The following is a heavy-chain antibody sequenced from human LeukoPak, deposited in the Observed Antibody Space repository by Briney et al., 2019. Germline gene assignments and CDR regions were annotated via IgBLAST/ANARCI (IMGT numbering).Heavy chain of an antibody. CDR3: ARVTYSSSWYLGYYYYYMDV. V-gene: IGHV1-2*02. CDR2: INPNSGGT. Sequence: ASVKVSCKASGYTFTGYYMHWVRQAPGQGLEWMGWINPNSGGTNYAQKFQGRVTMTRDTSISTAYMELSRLRSDDAAVYYCARVTYSSSWYLGYYYYYMDVWGKGTTVTISS. CDR1: GYTFTGYY. J-gene: IGHJ6*03. D-gene: IGHD6-13*01.